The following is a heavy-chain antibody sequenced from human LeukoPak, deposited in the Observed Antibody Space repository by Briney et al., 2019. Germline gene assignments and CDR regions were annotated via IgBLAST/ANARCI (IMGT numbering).Heavy chain of an antibody. CDR3: ARVSHYDFWSGYSSYFDY. D-gene: IGHD3-3*01. CDR1: GGTFSSHA. CDR2: IIPIFGTP. J-gene: IGHJ4*02. V-gene: IGHV1-69*05. Sequence: SVKVSCKASGGTFSSHAISWVRQAPGQGLEWMGGIIPIFGTPNYAQKFQGRVTFTTDESTTTVYMELSSLTSDDTAVYYCARVSHYDFWSGYSSYFDYWGQGTLVTVSS.